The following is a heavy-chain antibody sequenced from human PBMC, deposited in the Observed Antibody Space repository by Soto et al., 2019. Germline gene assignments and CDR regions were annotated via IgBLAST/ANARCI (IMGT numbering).Heavy chain of an antibody. CDR1: GGSISSSSYY. V-gene: IGHV4-39*01. CDR3: ARHYVRNSWVSGWFYYGMDV. D-gene: IGHD6-19*01. CDR2: IYYSGST. J-gene: IGHJ6*02. Sequence: SETLSLTCTVSGGSISSSSYYWGWIRQPPGKGLEWIGSIYYSGSTYYNPSLKSRVTISVDTSKNQFFLNLSSVTAADTAVYYCARHYVRNSWVSGWFYYGMDVWGQGTTVTVSS.